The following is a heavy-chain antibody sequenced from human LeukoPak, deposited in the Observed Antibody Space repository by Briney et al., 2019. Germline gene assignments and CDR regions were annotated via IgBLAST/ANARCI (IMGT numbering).Heavy chain of an antibody. D-gene: IGHD2-2*01. V-gene: IGHV1-2*02. CDR1: GYTFTGYY. J-gene: IGHJ4*02. CDR2: INPNSGGT. CDR3: ARDGGYCSSTSCYGWIDY. Sequence: GASVKVSCKASGYTFTGYYMHWVRQAPGQGLEWMGWINPNSGGTNYAQKFQGRVTMTRDTSISTAYMELSRLRSDDTAVYYCARDGGYCSSTSCYGWIDYWGQGTLSPSPQ.